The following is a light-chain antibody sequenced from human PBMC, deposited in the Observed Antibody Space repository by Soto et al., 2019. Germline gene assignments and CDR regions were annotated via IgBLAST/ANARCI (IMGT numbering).Light chain of an antibody. Sequence: EIVMTQSPDTLSVSPGARATLSCRASQSVSTNLAWYQQKPGQAPRLLIYGASTRATGIPARFSGSGSGTEFTLTISSLQSEDFAVYHCQQYNNWPYTFGQGTKLEIK. V-gene: IGKV3-15*01. CDR3: QQYNNWPYT. J-gene: IGKJ2*01. CDR2: GAS. CDR1: QSVSTN.